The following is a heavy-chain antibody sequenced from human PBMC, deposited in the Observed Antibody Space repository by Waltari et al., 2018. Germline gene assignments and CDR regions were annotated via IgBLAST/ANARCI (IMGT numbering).Heavy chain of an antibody. CDR2: CRAGVATT. CDR1: GFTFSTYA. CDR3: ATARAY. V-gene: IGHV3-23*01. J-gene: IGHJ4*02. Sequence: EVQLLESGGGLVQPGGSLRLSCAASGFTFSTYAMNWVRQAPGKGLEWVSACRAGVATTYYADSVKGRFTISRDNSRNTLYLQMDSLRAEDTAVYYCATARAYWGQGTLVTVSS.